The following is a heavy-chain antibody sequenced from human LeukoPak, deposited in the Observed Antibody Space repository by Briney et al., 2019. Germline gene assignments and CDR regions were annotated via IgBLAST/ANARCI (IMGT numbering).Heavy chain of an antibody. J-gene: IGHJ3*02. CDR1: GGSIKSNY. Sequence: SETLSLTCTVSGGSIKSNYWSWIRQPPGKGLEWIGYGYYSGTTNYNPSFKSRVTISLDTSKSQFSLKLRFVTTADTAVYYSARDLGRHYDYVWGSYNAFDIWGQGTMVTVSS. CDR3: ARDLGRHYDYVWGSYNAFDI. D-gene: IGHD3-16*01. CDR2: GYYSGTT. V-gene: IGHV4-59*01.